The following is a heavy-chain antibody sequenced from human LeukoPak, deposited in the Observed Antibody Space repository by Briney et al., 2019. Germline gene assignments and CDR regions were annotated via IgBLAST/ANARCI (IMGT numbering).Heavy chain of an antibody. CDR2: IYNGGST. D-gene: IGHD3-10*01. Sequence: PSGTLSLTCAVSGGSIISSNWWSWVRQPPGKGLEWIGYIYNGGSTNYNPSLKSRVTISVDTSKNQFSLKLTSVTAADTAVYYCARDRELGYWGQGTLVTVSS. CDR1: GGSIISSNW. V-gene: IGHV4-4*02. J-gene: IGHJ4*02. CDR3: ARDRELGY.